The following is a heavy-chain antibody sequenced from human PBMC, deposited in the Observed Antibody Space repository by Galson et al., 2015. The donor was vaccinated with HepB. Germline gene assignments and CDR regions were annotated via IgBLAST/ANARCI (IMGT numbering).Heavy chain of an antibody. Sequence: SLRLSCAASGFTFETYWMAWVRQVPGKGLERVANIKPDGTEQYYLGSLKGRFTISRDNAKNSLYLQMNSLRAEDTAVYYCAREPSRGGDFDYWGQGTLVTVSS. CDR2: IKPDGTEQ. V-gene: IGHV3-7*01. CDR1: GFTFETYW. D-gene: IGHD3-10*01. CDR3: AREPSRGGDFDY. J-gene: IGHJ4*02.